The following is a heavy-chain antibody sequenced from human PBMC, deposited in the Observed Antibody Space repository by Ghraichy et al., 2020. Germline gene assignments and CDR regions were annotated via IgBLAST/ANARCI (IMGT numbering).Heavy chain of an antibody. J-gene: IGHJ5*02. D-gene: IGHD3-10*01. V-gene: IGHV1-18*04. Sequence: ASVKVSCKASGYTFTSYGISWVRQAPGQGLEWMGWISAYNGNTNYAQKLQGRVTMTTDTSTSTAYMELRSLRSDDTAVYYCARDRGAYYYGSGGVTNWFDPWGQGTLVTVSS. CDR1: GYTFTSYG. CDR2: ISAYNGNT. CDR3: ARDRGAYYYGSGGVTNWFDP.